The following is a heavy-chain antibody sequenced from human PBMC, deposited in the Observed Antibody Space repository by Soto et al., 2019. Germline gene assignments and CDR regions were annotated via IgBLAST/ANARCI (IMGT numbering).Heavy chain of an antibody. D-gene: IGHD4-17*01. Sequence: SETLSLTCTVSGGSISSYYWSWIRQPPGKGLEWIGYIYYSGSTNYNPPLKSRVTISVDTSKNQFSLKLSSVTAADTAVYYCASIGDHTYYYYGMDVWGQGTTVTVSS. CDR1: GGSISSYY. V-gene: IGHV4-59*01. CDR2: IYYSGST. CDR3: ASIGDHTYYYYGMDV. J-gene: IGHJ6*02.